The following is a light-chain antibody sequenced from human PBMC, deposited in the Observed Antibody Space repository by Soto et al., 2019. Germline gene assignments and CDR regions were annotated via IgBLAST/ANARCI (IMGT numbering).Light chain of an antibody. J-gene: IGLJ1*01. Sequence: LTQPASVSGSPGQSITISCTGTSSDVGSYNYVSWYQQHPGKAPKLMIYDVSNRPSGVSNRFSGSKSGNTASLTISGLQAEDEADYYCSSYTSSSTPFYVFGTGTKVTVL. V-gene: IGLV2-14*01. CDR3: SSYTSSSTPFYV. CDR1: SSDVGSYNY. CDR2: DVS.